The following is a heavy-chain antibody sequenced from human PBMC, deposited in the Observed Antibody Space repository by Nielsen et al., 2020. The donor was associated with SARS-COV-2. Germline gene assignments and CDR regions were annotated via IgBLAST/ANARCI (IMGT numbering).Heavy chain of an antibody. CDR3: AVTHGYYYYYMDV. CDR1: GGPISSYY. CDR2: IYYSGRT. Sequence: SETLSLTCTVTGGPISSYYWSWNRQPPGKGLEWIGYIYYSGRTTYNPSLKRRVTISVDTSKNQFSLKLSSVTAADTAVYYCAVTHGYYYYYMDVWGKGTTVTVSS. D-gene: IGHD4-11*01. J-gene: IGHJ6*03. V-gene: IGHV4-59*01.